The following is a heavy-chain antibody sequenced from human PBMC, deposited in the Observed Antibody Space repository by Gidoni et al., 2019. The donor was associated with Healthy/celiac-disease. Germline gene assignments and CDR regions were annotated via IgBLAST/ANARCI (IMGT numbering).Heavy chain of an antibody. CDR1: GGSIRSYY. CDR3: ARVGTGWVGMDV. CDR2: IYTSGST. J-gene: IGHJ6*02. D-gene: IGHD1-1*01. V-gene: IGHV4-4*07. Sequence: QVQLQESGPGLVKPSETPSLTCTIPGGSIRSYYWSWIRQPAGKGLEWIGRIYTSGSTNYNPSLTSRVTMSVDTSKNQFSLNLSSVTVADTAVYYCARVGTGWVGMDVWGQGTTVTVSS.